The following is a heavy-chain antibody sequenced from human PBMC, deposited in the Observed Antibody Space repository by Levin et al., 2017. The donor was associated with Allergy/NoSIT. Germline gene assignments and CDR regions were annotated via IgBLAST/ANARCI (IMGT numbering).Heavy chain of an antibody. CDR1: GFSLRTTGEG. V-gene: IGHV2-5*02. CDR3: AHRPNGFISGWDQANFDY. Sequence: VSGPTLVKPTQTLTLTCTFSGFSLRTTGEGVAWIRQPPGKALEWLAVIYWDDDKRYSPSLKSRLSVTKDTSKNQVVLTMTNMDPVETATYYCAHRPNGFISGWDQANFDYWGQGTLVTVSS. CDR2: IYWDDDK. J-gene: IGHJ4*02. D-gene: IGHD6-19*01.